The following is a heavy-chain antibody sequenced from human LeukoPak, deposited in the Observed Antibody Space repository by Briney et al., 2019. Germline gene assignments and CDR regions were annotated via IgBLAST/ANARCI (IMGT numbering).Heavy chain of an antibody. CDR1: GGTFSSYG. Sequence: SVKVSCKAFGGTFSSYGISLVRQAPGQGLEWMGRIIPIFGTANYAQKFQGRVTITTDADTTTAYMDLSSLRSEDTAVYYCARDAAECGGDCSGTGHAFDIWGQGTKVTVSS. D-gene: IGHD2-21*02. CDR3: ARDAAECGGDCSGTGHAFDI. V-gene: IGHV1-69*05. J-gene: IGHJ3*02. CDR2: IIPIFGTA.